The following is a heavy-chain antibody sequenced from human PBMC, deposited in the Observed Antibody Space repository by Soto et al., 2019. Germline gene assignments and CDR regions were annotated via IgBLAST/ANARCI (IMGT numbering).Heavy chain of an antibody. V-gene: IGHV6-1*01. CDR1: GDSVSSNSAA. J-gene: IGHJ6*03. D-gene: IGHD1-26*01. CDR2: TYYRSKWYN. Sequence: SPTLSLTCAISGDSVSSNSAAWNWIRQSPSRGLEWLGRTYYRSKWYNDYAVSVKSRITINPDTSKNQFSLQLNSVTPEDTAVYYCARAYSGSYPHYYYYYMDVWGKGTTVTVSS. CDR3: ARAYSGSYPHYYYYYMDV.